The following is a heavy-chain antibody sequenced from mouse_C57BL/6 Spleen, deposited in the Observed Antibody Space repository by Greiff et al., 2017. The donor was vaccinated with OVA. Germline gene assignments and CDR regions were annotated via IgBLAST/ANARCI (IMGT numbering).Heavy chain of an antibody. J-gene: IGHJ4*01. CDR3: ARGNYEGLMDY. V-gene: IGHV5-17*01. Sequence: EVQVVESGGGLVKPGGSLKLSCAASGFTFSDYGMHWVRQAPEKGLEWVAYISSGSSTIYYADTVKGRFTISRDNAKNTLFLQMTSLRSEDTAMYYCARGNYEGLMDYWGQGTSVTVSS. D-gene: IGHD2-1*01. CDR1: GFTFSDYG. CDR2: ISSGSSTI.